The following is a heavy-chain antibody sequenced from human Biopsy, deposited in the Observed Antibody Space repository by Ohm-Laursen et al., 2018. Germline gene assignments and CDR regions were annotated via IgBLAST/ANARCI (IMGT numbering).Heavy chain of an antibody. J-gene: IGHJ1*01. D-gene: IGHD3-9*01. CDR2: NIPILGTG. CDR1: GGTFTNHA. CDR3: ATKLTGYFHH. Sequence: GASVKVSCKASGGTFTNHAVGWVRQAPGQGLEWVGGNIPILGTGNYAQKFQDRVTVAADTSTSTATMELRSLRSDDTAVYYCATKLTGYFHHWGQGTLVIVSS. V-gene: IGHV1-69*06.